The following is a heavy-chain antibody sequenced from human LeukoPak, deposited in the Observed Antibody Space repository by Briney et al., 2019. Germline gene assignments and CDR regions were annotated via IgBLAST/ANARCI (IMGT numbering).Heavy chain of an antibody. CDR2: ISSNGGST. D-gene: IGHD3-10*01. J-gene: IGHJ4*02. V-gene: IGHV3-64*01. Sequence: GGSLRLSCAASGFTFSSYAMHWVRQAPGKGLEYVSAISSNGGSTYYANSVKGRFTISSDNPKNTLYLQVGSLRAEDMAVYYCARGFPSPDKRPCWGQGTLVTVSS. CDR1: GFTFSSYA. CDR3: ARGFPSPDKRPC.